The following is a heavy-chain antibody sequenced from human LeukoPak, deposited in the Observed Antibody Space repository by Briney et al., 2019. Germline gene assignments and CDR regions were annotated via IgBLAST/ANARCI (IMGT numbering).Heavy chain of an antibody. Sequence: PGGSLRLSCAAPGSSFSAYWMTWVRQAPGTGLEWVANINPAGSETYYVDPVKGRFSISRDNAKNLVYLQMNSLRAEDTAVYHCARFGYVAAVDVWGQGTPVTVSS. V-gene: IGHV3-7*01. D-gene: IGHD2-15*01. J-gene: IGHJ4*02. CDR2: INPAGSET. CDR1: GSSFSAYW. CDR3: ARFGYVAAVDV.